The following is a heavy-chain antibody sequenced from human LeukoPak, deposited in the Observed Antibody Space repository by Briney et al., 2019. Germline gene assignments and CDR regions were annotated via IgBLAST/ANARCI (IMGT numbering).Heavy chain of an antibody. V-gene: IGHV3-30*04. CDR1: GFTFSSCA. J-gene: IGHJ4*02. Sequence: GGSLRLSCAASGFTFSSCAMHWVRQAPGKGLEWVAVISYGGSNEYYADSVKGRFTISRDNSKNTLYLQMNSLRAEDTAEYYCATSSATSGSYPPDYWGQGTLVTVSS. CDR2: ISYGGSNE. CDR3: ATSSATSGSYPPDY. D-gene: IGHD1-26*01.